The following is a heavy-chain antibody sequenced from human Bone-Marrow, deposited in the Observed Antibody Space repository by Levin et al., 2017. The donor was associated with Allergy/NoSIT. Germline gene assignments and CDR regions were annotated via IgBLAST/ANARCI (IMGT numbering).Heavy chain of an antibody. V-gene: IGHV3-64D*06. J-gene: IGHJ3*02. Sequence: GGSLRLSCSASGFTFSSYAMHWVRQAPGKGLEYVSAISSNGGSTYYADSVKGRFTISRDNSKNTLYLQMSSLRAEDTAVYYCVINLAVAGGNDAFDIWGQGTMVTVSS. D-gene: IGHD6-19*01. CDR3: VINLAVAGGNDAFDI. CDR1: GFTFSSYA. CDR2: ISSNGGST.